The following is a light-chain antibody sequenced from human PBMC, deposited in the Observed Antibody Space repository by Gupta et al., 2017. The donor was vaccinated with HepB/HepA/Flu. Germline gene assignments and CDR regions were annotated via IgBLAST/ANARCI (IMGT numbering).Light chain of an antibody. J-gene: IGLJ1*01. CDR2: DVS. Sequence: QSALTQPASVSGSPGQSITISCTGTSSDVGGYNYVSWYQQHPAKAPNLMIYDVSNRPSGVSNRFSGSKSGNTASLTISGLQAEDEADYYCSSYTSSSRYVFGTGTKVTVL. V-gene: IGLV2-14*01. CDR3: SSYTSSSRYV. CDR1: SSDVGGYNY.